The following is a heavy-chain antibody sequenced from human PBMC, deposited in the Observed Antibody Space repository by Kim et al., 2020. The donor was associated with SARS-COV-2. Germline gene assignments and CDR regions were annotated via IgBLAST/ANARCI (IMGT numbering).Heavy chain of an antibody. J-gene: IGHJ4*02. Sequence: TYYNRPPTGRETISGETSKNQFSLKLSSVPAADTAVYYCARSRGYAAFDYWGQGTLVTVSS. V-gene: IGHV4-39*01. D-gene: IGHD5-12*01. CDR3: ARSRGYAAFDY. CDR2: T.